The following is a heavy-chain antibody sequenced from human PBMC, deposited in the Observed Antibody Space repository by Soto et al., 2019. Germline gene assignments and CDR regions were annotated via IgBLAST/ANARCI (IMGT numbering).Heavy chain of an antibody. Sequence: SGPTLVYPTQTLTLTCTFSGFSLSTSGVGVSWIRQPPGKALEWLAHIFWNDERSYNTSLKSRLTISRDTSKSQVVLTMTNVDPVDTGTYFCARALREGLPIYYFDSWGQGTLVTVSS. D-gene: IGHD1-26*01. J-gene: IGHJ4*02. CDR2: IFWNDER. V-gene: IGHV2-26*01. CDR1: GFSLSTSGVG. CDR3: ARALREGLPIYYFDS.